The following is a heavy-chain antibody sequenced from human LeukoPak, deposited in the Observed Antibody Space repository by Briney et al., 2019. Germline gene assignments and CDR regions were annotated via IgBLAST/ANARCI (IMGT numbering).Heavy chain of an antibody. CDR2: ISSSGSTI. V-gene: IGHV3-48*03. J-gene: IGHJ3*02. CDR3: ARAKYDSSGYYYSGFDI. Sequence: GGSLRLSCAASGFTFSSFEMKWVRQAPGKGLEWVSYISSSGSTIYYADSVKGRFTISRDNAKNSLYLQMNSLRAEDTAVYYCARAKYDSSGYYYSGFDIWGQGTMVTVSS. D-gene: IGHD3-22*01. CDR1: GFTFSSFE.